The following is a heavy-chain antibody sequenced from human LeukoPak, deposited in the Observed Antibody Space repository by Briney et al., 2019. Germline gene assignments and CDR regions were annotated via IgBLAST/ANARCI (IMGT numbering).Heavy chain of an antibody. D-gene: IGHD4-17*01. V-gene: IGHV3-21*01. CDR3: ARGDDYGDYGGY. CDR1: GFTFSSYS. Sequence: GGSLRLSCAASGFTFSSYSISWVRQAPGKGLEWVSSISSSSSYIYYADSVKGRFTISRDNAKNSLYLQMNSLRAEDTAVYYCARGDDYGDYGGYWGQGTLVTVSS. CDR2: ISSSSSYI. J-gene: IGHJ4*02.